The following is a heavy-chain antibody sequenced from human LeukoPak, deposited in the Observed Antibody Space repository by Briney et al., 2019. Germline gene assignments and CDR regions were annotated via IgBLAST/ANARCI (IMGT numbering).Heavy chain of an antibody. CDR3: ASAPQGRIAVAGSGYYFDY. CDR1: GGSLSGYY. CDR2: INHSGST. Sequence: SETLSLTCAVYGGSLSGYYWSWIRQPPGKGLEWIGEINHSGSTNYNPSLKSRVTISVDASKNQFSLKLSSVTAADTAVYYCASAPQGRIAVAGSGYYFDYWGQGTLVTVSS. V-gene: IGHV4-34*01. J-gene: IGHJ4*02. D-gene: IGHD6-19*01.